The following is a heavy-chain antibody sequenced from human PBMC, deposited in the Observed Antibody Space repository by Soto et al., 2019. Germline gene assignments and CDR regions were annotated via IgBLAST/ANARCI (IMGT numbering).Heavy chain of an antibody. CDR1: GYTFTSYD. CDR2: INTDNDNT. V-gene: IGHV1-3*04. Sequence: ASVKVSCKASGYTFTSYDINWVRQATGQGLEWMGWINTDNDNTKYSQKFHGKVTITRDTSASTAYMELSSLRSEDTAVYYCARETYSYCGGDCYSYYFDYWGQGTQVTVSS. D-gene: IGHD2-21*02. J-gene: IGHJ4*02. CDR3: ARETYSYCGGDCYSYYFDY.